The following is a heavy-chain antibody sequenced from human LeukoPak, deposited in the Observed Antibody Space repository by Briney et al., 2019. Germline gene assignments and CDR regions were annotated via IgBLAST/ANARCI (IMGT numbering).Heavy chain of an antibody. J-gene: IGHJ6*03. CDR2: INHSGST. Sequence: PSETLSLTCAVYGGSFSGYYWSWIRQPPGKGLEWIGEINHSGSTNYNPSLKSRVTMSVDTSKNQFSLKLSSVTAADTAVYYCARASLPPYYGGTYYYYMDVWGKGTTVTVSS. V-gene: IGHV4-34*01. CDR3: ARASLPPYYGGTYYYYMDV. CDR1: GGSFSGYY. D-gene: IGHD3-16*01.